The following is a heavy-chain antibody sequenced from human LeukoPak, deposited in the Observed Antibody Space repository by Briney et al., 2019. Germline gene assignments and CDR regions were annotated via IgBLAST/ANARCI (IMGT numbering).Heavy chain of an antibody. Sequence: GGSLRLSCAASGFTFSSYAMSWVRQAPGKGLEWVSAISGSGGSTYYADSVKGRFTISRDNSKNTLYLQMNSLRAEETAVYYCAKSATDFWSGYLEAFDAFDIWGQGTMVTVSS. CDR1: GFTFSSYA. D-gene: IGHD3-3*01. CDR3: AKSATDFWSGYLEAFDAFDI. CDR2: ISGSGGST. J-gene: IGHJ3*02. V-gene: IGHV3-23*01.